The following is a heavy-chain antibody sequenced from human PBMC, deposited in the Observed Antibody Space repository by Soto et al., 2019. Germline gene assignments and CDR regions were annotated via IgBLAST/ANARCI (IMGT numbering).Heavy chain of an antibody. CDR2: ISTGSDTM. J-gene: IGHJ6*02. V-gene: IGHV3-48*02. CDR3: ARYYYDSGRYIYHYGMDV. D-gene: IGHD3-22*01. CDR1: GFTFSSYS. Sequence: EVQLVESGGGLVQPGGSLRLSCAASGFTFSSYSMNWVRQAPGKGLEWVSYISTGSDTMYYADSVKGRFIICRQNAKKSQYLQMNSLRDEIPAVYYCARYYYDSGRYIYHYGMDVWGQGTPVTVSS.